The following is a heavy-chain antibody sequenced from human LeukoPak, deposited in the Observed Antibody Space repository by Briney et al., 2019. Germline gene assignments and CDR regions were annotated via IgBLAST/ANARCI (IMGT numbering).Heavy chain of an antibody. CDR3: ARDGYDSVYFDY. J-gene: IGHJ4*02. D-gene: IGHD5-12*01. CDR1: GGSISSGSYY. CDR2: IYTSGST. V-gene: IGHV4-61*02. Sequence: PSQTLSLTCTVSGGSISSGSYYWSWIRQPAGKGLEWIGRIYTSGSTNYNPSLKSRVTISVDTSKNQFSLKLSSVTAADTAVYYCARDGYDSVYFDYWGQGTLVTVSS.